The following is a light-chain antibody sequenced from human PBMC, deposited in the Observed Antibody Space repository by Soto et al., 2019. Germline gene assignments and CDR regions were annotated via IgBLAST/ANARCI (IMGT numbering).Light chain of an antibody. Sequence: QSALTQPASVSGSPGQSIAISCTGTSSDVGGCNYVSWYQQHPGKAPKLLLSEVSNRPSGVSDRFSGSKSGNTASLTISGLQTQDEADYYCSSFTSAYTFVFGTGTKVT. CDR3: SSFTSAYTFV. V-gene: IGLV2-14*01. CDR2: EVS. CDR1: SSDVGGCNY. J-gene: IGLJ1*01.